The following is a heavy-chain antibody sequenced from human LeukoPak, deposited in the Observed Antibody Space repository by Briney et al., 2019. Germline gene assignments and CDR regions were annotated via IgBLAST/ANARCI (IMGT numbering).Heavy chain of an antibody. CDR1: GGSISSYY. CDR3: ARVVLPPGGAFDI. Sequence: SETLSLTCTVSGGSISSYYWSWLRQPPGKGPERIGYIYYGGSTNYNPSLKSRVAISVDTSKNQFSLKLSCVTAADTAVYYCARVVLPPGGAFDIWGQGTMVTVSS. CDR2: IYYGGST. D-gene: IGHD2/OR15-2a*01. J-gene: IGHJ3*02. V-gene: IGHV4-59*01.